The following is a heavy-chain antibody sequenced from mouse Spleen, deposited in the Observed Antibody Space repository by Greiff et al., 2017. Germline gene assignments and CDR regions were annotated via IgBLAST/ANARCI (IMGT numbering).Heavy chain of an antibody. CDR1: GYTFTDYE. J-gene: IGHJ2*01. Sequence: VKLVESGAELVRPGASVTLSCKASGYTFTDYEMHWVKQTPVHGLEWIGAIDPETGGTAYNQKFKGKAILTADKSSSTAYMELRSLTSEDSAVYYCTELTGTYYWGQGTTLTVSS. CDR3: TELTGTYY. V-gene: IGHV1-15*01. CDR2: IDPETGGT. D-gene: IGHD4-1*01.